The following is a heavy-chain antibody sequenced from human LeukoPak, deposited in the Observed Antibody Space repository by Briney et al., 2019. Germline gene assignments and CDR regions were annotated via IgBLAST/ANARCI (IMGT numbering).Heavy chain of an antibody. V-gene: IGHV3-48*03. Sequence: PGGSLRLSCAASGFTFSSYEMHWVRQAPGKGLEWVSYMSSSGSTIYYADSVKGRFTISRGNAKNSLYLQMNSLRDEDTAVYYCARDPYSGGYGAYYYYYMDVWGKGTTVTVSS. CDR3: ARDPYSGGYGAYYYYYMDV. D-gene: IGHD6-19*01. CDR1: GFTFSSYE. J-gene: IGHJ6*03. CDR2: MSSSGSTI.